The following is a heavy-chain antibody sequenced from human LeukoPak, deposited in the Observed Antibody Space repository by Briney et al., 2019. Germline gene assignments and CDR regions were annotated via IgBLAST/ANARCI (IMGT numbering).Heavy chain of an antibody. CDR1: EYTFTGYH. Sequence: ASVKVSCKASEYTFTGYHIHWVRQAPGQGLEWMGWINPSSGGTNYAQKFQGRVTMTRDTSISTAYMGLSRLRSDDTAVYYCARDVGYNSGWHWDFWGQGALVTVSS. CDR3: ARDVGYNSGWHWDF. V-gene: IGHV1-2*02. CDR2: INPSSGGT. D-gene: IGHD6-19*01. J-gene: IGHJ4*02.